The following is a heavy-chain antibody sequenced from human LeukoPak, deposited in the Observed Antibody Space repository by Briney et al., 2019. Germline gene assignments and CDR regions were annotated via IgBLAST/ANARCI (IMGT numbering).Heavy chain of an antibody. CDR2: IDGSGDNR. Sequence: PGGSLRLSWAASGFTFKNYAMSWVRQAPGKGLEWVSSIDGSGDNRYYADSVKGRFTISRDNSGNTLYLQLRGLGAEDTATYYCAKVQMSTGWTFDFWGQGSLVTVSS. D-gene: IGHD2-2*01. V-gene: IGHV3-23*01. CDR3: AKVQMSTGWTFDF. J-gene: IGHJ4*02. CDR1: GFTFKNYA.